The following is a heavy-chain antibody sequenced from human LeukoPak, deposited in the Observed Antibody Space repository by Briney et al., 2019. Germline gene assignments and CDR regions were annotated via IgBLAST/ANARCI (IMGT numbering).Heavy chain of an antibody. CDR1: VYTFTSYD. Sequence: ASVKVSCKASVYTFTSYDINWVRQATGQGLEWMGWINPNSGNTGYAQKFQGRVTITRNTSISTAYMELSSLRSEDTAVYYCARVTVVVPPTQIWFDPWGQGTLVTVSS. J-gene: IGHJ5*02. V-gene: IGHV1-8*03. CDR3: ARVTVVVPPTQIWFDP. CDR2: INPNSGNT. D-gene: IGHD2-2*01.